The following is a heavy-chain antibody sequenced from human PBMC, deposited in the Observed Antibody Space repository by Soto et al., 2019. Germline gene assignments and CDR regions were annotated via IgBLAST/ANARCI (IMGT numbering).Heavy chain of an antibody. CDR3: ARSKGGAHWFDP. J-gene: IGHJ5*02. Sequence: QVQLQQWGAGLLKPSETLSLTCAVYGGSFSGYYWSWIRQPPGKGLEWIGEINHSGSTNYNPSLKSRVTISVDTSKNQFSLKLSSVTAADTAVYYCARSKGGAHWFDPWGQGTLVTVPS. V-gene: IGHV4-34*01. CDR1: GGSFSGYY. CDR2: INHSGST. D-gene: IGHD1-26*01.